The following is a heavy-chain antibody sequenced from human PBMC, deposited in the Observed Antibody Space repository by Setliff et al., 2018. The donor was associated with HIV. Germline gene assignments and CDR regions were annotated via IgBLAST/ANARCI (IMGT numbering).Heavy chain of an antibody. D-gene: IGHD4-4*01. CDR1: GYSISNGYY. CDR2: IFHTGIA. Sequence: SETLSLTCAVSGYSISNGYYWVWIRQPPGKGLEWIGLIFHTGIAYYNPSLQSRVTISVDTSKNQFSLRLSSVAAADTAVYYCTRADSKGLTRYYYMDVWGKGTTVTVSS. J-gene: IGHJ6*03. CDR3: TRADSKGLTRYYYMDV. V-gene: IGHV4-38-2*01.